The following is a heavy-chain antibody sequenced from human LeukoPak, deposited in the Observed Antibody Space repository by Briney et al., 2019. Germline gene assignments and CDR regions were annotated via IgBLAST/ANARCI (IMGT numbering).Heavy chain of an antibody. CDR1: GGSLSGFY. V-gene: IGHV4-34*01. CDR2: INHSGTT. D-gene: IGHD1-1*01. J-gene: IGHJ5*02. CDR3: ARASSFDKTTRWNPAYFGP. Sequence: SETLSLTCAVHGGSLSGFYWRWIRQPPGKGLKWIGEINHSGTTNYNPSLKSRVTISVDTSRNQVSLDLASVTAADTAVYYCARASSFDKTTRWNPAYFGPWGPGSLVTVAS.